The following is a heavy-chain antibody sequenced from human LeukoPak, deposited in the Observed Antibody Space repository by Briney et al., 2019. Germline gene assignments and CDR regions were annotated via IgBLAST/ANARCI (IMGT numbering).Heavy chain of an antibody. J-gene: IGHJ4*02. CDR2: IYYSGST. D-gene: IGHD6-25*01. CDR3: ARARGAEAIDY. Sequence: SETLSLTCTVSGGSITSGGFCWSWIRQHPGKGLEWIGHIYYSGSTYYNPSLKSRLTISVDTSKNQFSLKLTSVTAADTAVYYCARARGAEAIDYWGQGTLVTVSS. CDR1: GGSITSGGFC. V-gene: IGHV4-31*03.